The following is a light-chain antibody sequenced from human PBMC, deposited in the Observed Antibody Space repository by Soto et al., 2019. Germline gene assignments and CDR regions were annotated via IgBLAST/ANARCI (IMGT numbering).Light chain of an antibody. CDR3: QQYNNWLIT. J-gene: IGKJ5*01. Sequence: EIVMTQSPASLSVSPGERATLSRRASQSVSSDLAWYQQKPDQAPRLLIYGASTRATGIPARFSGSGSGTEFTLTISSLQSEDFAVYYCQQYNNWLITFGQGTRLEIK. V-gene: IGKV3-15*01. CDR1: QSVSSD. CDR2: GAS.